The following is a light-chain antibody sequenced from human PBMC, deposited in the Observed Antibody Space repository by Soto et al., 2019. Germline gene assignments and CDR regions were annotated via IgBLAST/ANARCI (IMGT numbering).Light chain of an antibody. CDR3: QQDVNSSPRT. CDR2: GIS. CDR1: HTISSSY. V-gene: IGKV3-20*01. Sequence: EIVLTQSPGTLSLSPGERATLSCRASHTISSSYLAWYQQKPGQAPRLLMYGISRRATGIPDRFSGSGSGTDFTLTITRLAPEDFAVYSCQQDVNSSPRTFGQGKKVYIK. J-gene: IGKJ1*01.